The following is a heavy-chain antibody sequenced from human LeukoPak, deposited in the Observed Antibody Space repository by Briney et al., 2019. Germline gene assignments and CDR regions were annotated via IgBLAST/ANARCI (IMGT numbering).Heavy chain of an antibody. D-gene: IGHD3/OR15-3a*01. CDR3: ARGLFWTDNGWFFDY. Sequence: GGSLRLSCAASGFTFSTYSMNWVRQAPGKGLEWVSYINSGSTTIHYADSVKGRFTISRDNAKNALYLQMNSLRAEDTAVYFCARGLFWTDNGWFFDYWDQGTLITVSS. CDR1: GFTFSTYS. CDR2: INSGSTTI. J-gene: IGHJ4*02. V-gene: IGHV3-48*04.